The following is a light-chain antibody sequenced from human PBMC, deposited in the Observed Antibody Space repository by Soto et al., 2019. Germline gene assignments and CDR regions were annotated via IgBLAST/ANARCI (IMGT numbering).Light chain of an antibody. CDR3: QSYDSSLSGSWI. J-gene: IGLJ2*01. CDR2: GNS. CDR1: SSNIGADYD. Sequence: QLVLTQPPSVSGAPGQRVTISCTGSSSNIGADYDVHWYRQLPGTAPKLLIYGNSNRPSGVPDRFSGSKSGTSASLAITGLQAEDEADYYCQSYDSSLSGSWIFGGGTKVTVL. V-gene: IGLV1-40*01.